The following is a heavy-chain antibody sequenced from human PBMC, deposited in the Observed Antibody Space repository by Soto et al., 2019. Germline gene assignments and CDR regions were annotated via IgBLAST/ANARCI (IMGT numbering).Heavy chain of an antibody. D-gene: IGHD1-1*01. CDR1: GDSVSSGVYY. J-gene: IGHJ4*02. V-gene: IGHV4-61*08. CDR3: TRVNGTTSGGRYYDY. CDR2: IYYSGTA. Sequence: ASETLSLTCTVSGDSVSSGVYYWSWIRQPPGKGLEWIGYIYYSGTADYNPSLNSRVTMSVDTSKNQFSLNLRSVNAADTALYYCTRVNGTTSGGRYYDYSGPVSMTTVSS.